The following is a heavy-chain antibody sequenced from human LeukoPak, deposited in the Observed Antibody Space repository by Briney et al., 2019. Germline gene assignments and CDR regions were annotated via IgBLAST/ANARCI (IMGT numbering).Heavy chain of an antibody. CDR3: AGGAGAHAFDI. J-gene: IGHJ3*02. Sequence: GGSLRLSCAASGYTFSSYAMSWVRQAPGKGLEWVSVIYSGGSTYYADSVKGRFTISRHNSKNTLYLQMNSLRAEDTAVYYCAGGAGAHAFDIWGQGTMVTVSS. D-gene: IGHD3-10*01. V-gene: IGHV3-53*04. CDR2: IYSGGST. CDR1: GYTFSSYA.